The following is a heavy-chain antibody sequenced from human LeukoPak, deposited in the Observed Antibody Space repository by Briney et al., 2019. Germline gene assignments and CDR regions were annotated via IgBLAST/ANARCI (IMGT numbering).Heavy chain of an antibody. CDR3: AARGYVWGSYRFDY. J-gene: IGHJ4*02. D-gene: IGHD3-16*02. V-gene: IGHV4-34*01. Sequence: SETLSLTCTVSGGSIISYYRSRIRQPPGKGLEWIGEINHSGSTNYNPSLKSRVTISVDTSKNQFSLKLSSVTAADTAVYYCAARGYVWGSYRFDYWGQGTLVTVSS. CDR2: INHSGST. CDR1: GGSIISYY.